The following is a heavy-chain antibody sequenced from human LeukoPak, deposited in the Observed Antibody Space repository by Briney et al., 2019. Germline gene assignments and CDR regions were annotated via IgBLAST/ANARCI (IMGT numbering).Heavy chain of an antibody. J-gene: IGHJ3*02. CDR1: GFSFSNCS. D-gene: IGHD4-23*01. Sequence: GGSLRLSCAASGFSFSNCSMNWVRQAPGKGLEWVSSISSSSTYIYYADSLEGRFTISRDNVRNLLYLQMNSLRAEDTAVYYCAGDYEGNLAFDIWGQGTMVTVSS. CDR3: AGDYEGNLAFDI. CDR2: ISSSSTYI. V-gene: IGHV3-21*01.